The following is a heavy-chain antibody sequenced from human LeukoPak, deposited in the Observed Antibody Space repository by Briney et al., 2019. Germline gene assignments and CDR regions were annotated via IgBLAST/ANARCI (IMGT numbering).Heavy chain of an antibody. CDR2: IYTSGSP. Sequence: SETLSLTCTVSGGSISSYYWSWIRQPAGKGLEWIGRIYTSGSPNHNPSLKSRVTMSVDTSKNQFSLELSAVTAADTAVYYCGGYSSSYGRYFQHWGQGTLVTVSS. J-gene: IGHJ1*01. CDR1: GGSISSYY. D-gene: IGHD6-6*01. V-gene: IGHV4-4*07. CDR3: GGYSSSYGRYFQH.